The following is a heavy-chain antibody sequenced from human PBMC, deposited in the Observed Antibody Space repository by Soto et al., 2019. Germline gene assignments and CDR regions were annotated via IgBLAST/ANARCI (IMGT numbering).Heavy chain of an antibody. Sequence: QVQLVQSGAEVREPGASVKVSCKASGYSFTSLDINWVRQTAGQGLEWMGWMQPRTGRTGYAQKFQGRVTMTRDTSINTAYMELTTLTSEDTAFYYWARGVSAGVDYWGQGNLVTVS. D-gene: IGHD1-26*01. CDR3: ARGVSAGVDY. CDR1: GYSFTSLD. CDR2: MQPRTGRT. J-gene: IGHJ4*02. V-gene: IGHV1-8*01.